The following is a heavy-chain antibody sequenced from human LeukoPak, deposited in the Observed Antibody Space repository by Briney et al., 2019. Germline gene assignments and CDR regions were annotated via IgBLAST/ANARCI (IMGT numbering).Heavy chain of an antibody. D-gene: IGHD2-8*02. J-gene: IGHJ4*02. CDR1: GYSFTGYW. V-gene: IGHV5-10-1*01. CDR2: IDPGDSFT. Sequence: GESLKISCKGSGYSFTGYWIGWVRQMPGKGLEWMGRIDPGDSFTKYRPSLEGRVTISADKSLSTVYLQWSSLKASDTAIYYCARDGGGVSSWVSHWGQGTLVTVSS. CDR3: ARDGGGVSSWVSH.